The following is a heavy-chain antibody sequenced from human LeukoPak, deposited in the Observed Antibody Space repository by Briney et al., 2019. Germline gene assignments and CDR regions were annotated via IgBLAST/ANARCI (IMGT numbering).Heavy chain of an antibody. Sequence: GESLTLSCAASGPAFSSFGLHWVRQPPDRGRQWLTFIRYDGGETYYEDTVQGRFPIFRDNYRSTVYLQRNSLRSEDTAVYYCAEYGASSLYWGRGPLVTLS. D-gene: IGHD4/OR15-4a*01. V-gene: IGHV3-30*02. CDR1: GPAFSSFG. CDR3: AEYGASSLY. CDR2: IRYDGGET. J-gene: IGHJ4*02.